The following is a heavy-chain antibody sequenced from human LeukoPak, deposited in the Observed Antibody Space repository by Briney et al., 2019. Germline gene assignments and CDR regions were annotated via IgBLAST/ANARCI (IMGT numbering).Heavy chain of an antibody. CDR1: GFTFSSYW. CDR2: SNSDGSST. V-gene: IGHV3-74*01. D-gene: IGHD4-17*01. Sequence: GGSLRLSCAASGFTFSSYWMHWVRQAPGKRLVWVSRSNSDGSSTSYADSVKGRFTISRDNAKNTLYLQMNSLRADDTAVYYCARARAPVTRISSFDIWGRGTMVTVSS. CDR3: ARARAPVTRISSFDI. J-gene: IGHJ3*02.